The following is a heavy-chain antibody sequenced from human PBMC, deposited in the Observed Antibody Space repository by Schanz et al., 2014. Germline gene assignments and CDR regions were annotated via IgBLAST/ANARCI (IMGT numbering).Heavy chain of an antibody. CDR2: ISYDGSKK. CDR3: AKGSRSGSKVMDV. Sequence: QVQLVESGGGVVQPGRSLRLSCAASGFMFSSYGMHWVRQAPGKGLEWVGVISYDGSKKSYADSVKGRFTISRDNSKNTLYLQMNSLRPEDTAVYYCAKGSRSGSKVMDVGGKGTTVTVSS. J-gene: IGHJ6*03. V-gene: IGHV3-30*18. D-gene: IGHD3-10*01. CDR1: GFMFSSYG.